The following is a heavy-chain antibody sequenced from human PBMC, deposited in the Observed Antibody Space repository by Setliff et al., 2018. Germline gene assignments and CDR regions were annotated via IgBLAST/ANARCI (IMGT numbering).Heavy chain of an antibody. J-gene: IGHJ6*03. Sequence: SETLSLTCTVSGGSISSYYWSWIRQPPGKGLEWIGYIYYSGSTNYNPSLKSRVTISVDTSKNQLSLKLNSVTAADTAAYYCARDHRDGYNAPYYYYYMDVWGKGTTVTVSS. CDR2: IYYSGST. CDR1: GGSISSYY. V-gene: IGHV4-59*01. D-gene: IGHD5-12*01. CDR3: ARDHRDGYNAPYYYYYMDV.